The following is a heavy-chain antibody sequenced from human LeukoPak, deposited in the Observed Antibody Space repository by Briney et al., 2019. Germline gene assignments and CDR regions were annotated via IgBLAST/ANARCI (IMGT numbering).Heavy chain of an antibody. CDR1: GGSISSGNYY. Sequence: SETLSLTCTVSGGSISSGNYYWSWIRQPPGKGLEWIGYIYYSGSTYYNPSLKSRVTISVDTSKNQFSLKLSSVTAADTAVYYCARWCRDTSCWEDYWGQGTLVTVSS. D-gene: IGHD2-2*01. J-gene: IGHJ4*02. CDR3: ARWCRDTSCWEDY. CDR2: IYYSGST. V-gene: IGHV4-30-4*08.